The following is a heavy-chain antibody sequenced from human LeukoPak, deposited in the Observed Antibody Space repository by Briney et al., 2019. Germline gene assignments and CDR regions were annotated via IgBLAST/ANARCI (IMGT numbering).Heavy chain of an antibody. J-gene: IGHJ6*02. Sequence: GESLKISCKASGYSFTSYWINWVRQMPGKGLEWMGRIDPSDSYTYYGPSLQGHVTISADKSLSTAYLQWSSLKASDTATYYCARPVTAMGGMDVWGQGTTVTVSS. D-gene: IGHD2-21*02. CDR3: ARPVTAMGGMDV. CDR2: IDPSDSYT. V-gene: IGHV5-10-1*01. CDR1: GYSFTSYW.